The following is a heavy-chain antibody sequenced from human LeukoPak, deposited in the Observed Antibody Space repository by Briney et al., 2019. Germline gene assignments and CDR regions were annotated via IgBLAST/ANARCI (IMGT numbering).Heavy chain of an antibody. Sequence: GGSLRLSCAASGFPFSSYGMHWVRQAPGKGLEWVAAISNDGSNKFYEDSVKGRFALSRDNPTSTVILQMNSLRAEDTAVYYCAKGGGSIGRSYYFDYWGQGTLVTVSS. D-gene: IGHD2-15*01. V-gene: IGHV3-30*18. CDR2: ISNDGSNK. CDR3: AKGGGSIGRSYYFDY. CDR1: GFPFSSYG. J-gene: IGHJ4*02.